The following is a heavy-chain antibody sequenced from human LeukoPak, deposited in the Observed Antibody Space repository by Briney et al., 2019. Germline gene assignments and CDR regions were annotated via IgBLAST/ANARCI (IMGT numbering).Heavy chain of an antibody. J-gene: IGHJ3*02. Sequence: GGSLRLSCAASGFTFSSHDMTWVRQAPGKGLEWVSAISAGGGTTYYADSVKGRFTISRDNSKNTLHLEMNSLRADDTAVYYCAKDREGSIPRRAFDIWGQGTMVTVSS. D-gene: IGHD2/OR15-2a*01. CDR3: AKDREGSIPRRAFDI. CDR2: ISAGGGTT. V-gene: IGHV3-23*01. CDR1: GFTFSSHD.